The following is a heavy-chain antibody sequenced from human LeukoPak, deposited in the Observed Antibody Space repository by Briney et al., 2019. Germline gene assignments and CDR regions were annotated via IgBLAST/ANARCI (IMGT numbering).Heavy chain of an antibody. CDR1: GGSFSGYY. Sequence: PSETLSLTCAVYGGSFSGYYWSWIRQPPGKGLEWIEEINHSGSTNYNPSLKSRVTISVDTSKNQFSLKLSSVTAADTAVYYCARARGQLRPTYYFDYWGQGTLVTVSS. CDR3: ARARGQLRPTYYFDY. CDR2: INHSGST. J-gene: IGHJ4*02. D-gene: IGHD5-18*01. V-gene: IGHV4-34*01.